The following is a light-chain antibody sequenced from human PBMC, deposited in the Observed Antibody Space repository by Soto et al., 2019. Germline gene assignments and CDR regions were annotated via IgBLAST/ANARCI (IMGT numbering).Light chain of an antibody. V-gene: IGKV3-20*01. CDR2: GAS. J-gene: IGKJ4*01. CDR1: QSVSSSY. CDR3: QLYGSSPT. Sequence: EIVLTQSPGTLSLSPGERATLSCRASQSVSSSYLAWYQQKPGQAPRLLIYGASSRATGIPDRFSGSGSGTDFTLTISRLEPEDFAVYYCQLYGSSPTFGGGTKLEIK.